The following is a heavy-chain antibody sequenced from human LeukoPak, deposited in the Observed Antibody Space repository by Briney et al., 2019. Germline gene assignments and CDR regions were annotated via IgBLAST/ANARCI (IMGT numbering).Heavy chain of an antibody. CDR3: ASRSGRNYYGMDV. CDR1: GGSISSGGYY. J-gene: IGHJ6*02. V-gene: IGHV4-61*08. Sequence: PSETLSLTCTVSGGSISSGGYYWSWIRQHPGKALEWLGYAYYSGSTNYNPSLKTRLTISVDTSKAQFSLTLSSVTAADTAIYYCASRSGRNYYGMDVWGQGTTVIVSS. D-gene: IGHD3-10*01. CDR2: AYYSGST.